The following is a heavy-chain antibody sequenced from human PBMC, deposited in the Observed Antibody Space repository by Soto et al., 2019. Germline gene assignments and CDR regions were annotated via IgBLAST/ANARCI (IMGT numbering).Heavy chain of an antibody. J-gene: IGHJ6*02. D-gene: IGHD2-2*01. CDR2: INPNSGAT. V-gene: IGHV1-2*02. CDR3: LGEPAAIERGYYYYNMDV. Sequence: ASVKVSCKASGYTFTDYYLLWVRQAPGQGLEWMGWINPNSGATNYAQKFRGRVTMTRDTSISTAYMELSRLRSDDTAVYYCLGEPAAIERGYYYYNMDVWGQGTTVTVSS. CDR1: GYTFTDYY.